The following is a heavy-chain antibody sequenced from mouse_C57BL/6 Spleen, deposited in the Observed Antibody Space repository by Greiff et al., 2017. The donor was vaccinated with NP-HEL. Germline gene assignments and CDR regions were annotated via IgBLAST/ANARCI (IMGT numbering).Heavy chain of an antibody. CDR2: INPNNGGT. Sequence: VQLQQSGPELVKPGASVKISCKASGYTFTDYYMNWVKQSHGKSLEWIGDINPNNGGTSYNQKFKGKATLTVDKSSSTAYMELRSLTSEDSAVYYCARYERWLTWYFDVWGTGTTVTVSS. V-gene: IGHV1-26*01. CDR3: ARYERWLTWYFDV. D-gene: IGHD2-3*01. CDR1: GYTFTDYY. J-gene: IGHJ1*03.